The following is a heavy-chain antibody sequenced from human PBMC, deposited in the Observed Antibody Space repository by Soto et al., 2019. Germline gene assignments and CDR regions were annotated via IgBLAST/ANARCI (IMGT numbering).Heavy chain of an antibody. V-gene: IGHV3-30*04. CDR3: AKDQCTGGTCYFTFNS. J-gene: IGHJ4*02. CDR1: GFTFSSYA. CDR2: ISYDGTT. Sequence: PGGSLRLSCAASGFTFSSYAMHWVRKAPGKGLEWVALISYDGTTYYADSVKGRFTISRDNSKNTLYLQMNSLRAEDTAVFYCAKDQCTGGTCYFTFNSWGQGTLVTVSS. D-gene: IGHD2-15*01.